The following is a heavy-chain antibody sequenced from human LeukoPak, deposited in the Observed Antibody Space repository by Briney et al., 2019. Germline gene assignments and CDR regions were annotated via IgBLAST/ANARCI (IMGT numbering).Heavy chain of an antibody. CDR1: GNYW. CDR2: VNSDGSWT. CDR3: VSFYETY. D-gene: IGHD2/OR15-2a*01. J-gene: IGHJ4*02. V-gene: IGHV3-74*01. Sequence: GGSLRLSCAASGNYWMHWVRQVPGKGLVWVSHVNSDGSWTSYADSVKGRFTISKDNAKNTVYLQMNSLRAEDTAVYYCVSFYETYWGRGTLVTVSS.